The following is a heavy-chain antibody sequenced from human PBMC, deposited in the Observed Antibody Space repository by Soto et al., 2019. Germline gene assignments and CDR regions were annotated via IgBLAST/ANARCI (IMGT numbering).Heavy chain of an antibody. CDR1: GYTFSDYY. J-gene: IGHJ6*02. D-gene: IGHD3-10*01. CDR3: GRTPNQGRAGVYGMGG. V-gene: IGHV1-2*04. CDR2: IDADSGDT. Sequence: QVQLVQSGAEAKKPGASLKVSCKASGYTFSDYYIHWVRQAPGQGLEWMGWIDADSGDTKYAQKLQVWVTMTRDTSINTAYMELGSLRSDDTAVYYCGRTPNQGRAGVYGMGGWCQGTTVTVSS.